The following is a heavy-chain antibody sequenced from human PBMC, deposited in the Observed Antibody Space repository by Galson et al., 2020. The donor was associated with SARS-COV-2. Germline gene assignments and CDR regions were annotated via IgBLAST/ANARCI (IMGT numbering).Heavy chain of an antibody. Sequence: SETLSLTSAVYGGSLSGYYWSWIRQPPGKGLEWIGEINHSGSTNYNPSLKSRVTISVDTSKNQFSLKLSSVTAADTAVYYCARGSTVTTFYYYYYGMDVWGQGTTVTVSS. CDR1: GGSLSGYY. V-gene: IGHV4-34*01. D-gene: IGHD4-4*01. CDR2: INHSGST. J-gene: IGHJ6*02. CDR3: ARGSTVTTFYYYYYGMDV.